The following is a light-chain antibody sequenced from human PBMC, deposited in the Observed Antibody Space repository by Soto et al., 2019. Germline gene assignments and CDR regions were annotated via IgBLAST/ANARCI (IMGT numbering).Light chain of an antibody. CDR2: GAS. Sequence: EIVLTQSPGTLSLSPGERATLSCRASQSVSSNYLAWYQQQPGQAPSLLIYGASRRATGIPDRFSGSGSGTAFTLTISRLEPEDFAVYYCQQYGSSPYTFGQGTKLEIK. V-gene: IGKV3-20*01. CDR1: QSVSSNY. J-gene: IGKJ2*01. CDR3: QQYGSSPYT.